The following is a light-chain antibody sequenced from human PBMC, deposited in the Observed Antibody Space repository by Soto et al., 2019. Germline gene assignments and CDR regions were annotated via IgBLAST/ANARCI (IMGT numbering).Light chain of an antibody. J-gene: IGLJ2*01. CDR2: EAS. V-gene: IGLV2-23*01. CDR3: CSYAGSSTYV. Sequence: QSALTQPASVSGSPGQSITISCTGTTSNIGSYILVSWYQQHPGKAPKLLIYEASTRPSGVSNRFSGSKSGNTASLTISGLQAEDEAAYYCCSYAGSSTYVFGGGTKLTVL. CDR1: TSNIGSYIL.